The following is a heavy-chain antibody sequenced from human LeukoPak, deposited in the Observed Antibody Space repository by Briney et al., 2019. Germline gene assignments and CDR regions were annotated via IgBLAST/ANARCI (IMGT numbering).Heavy chain of an antibody. CDR3: AGGLYDFWSGYPKFDY. Sequence: PGGSLRLSCAASGFTFSSYSMNWVRQAPGKGLEWVSYISSSSSTIYYADSVKGRFTISRDNAKNSLYLQMNSLRDEDTAVDYCAGGLYDFWSGYPKFDYWGQGTLVTVSS. J-gene: IGHJ4*02. D-gene: IGHD3-3*01. CDR1: GFTFSSYS. V-gene: IGHV3-48*02. CDR2: ISSSSSTI.